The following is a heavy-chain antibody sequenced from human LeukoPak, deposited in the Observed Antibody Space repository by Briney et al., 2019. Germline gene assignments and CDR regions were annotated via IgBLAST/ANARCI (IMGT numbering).Heavy chain of an antibody. J-gene: IGHJ6*03. Sequence: ASVKVSCXASGYTFTGYYMHWVRQAPGQGLVWMGRINPNSGGTNYAQKFQGRVTMTRDTSISTAYMELSRLRSDDTAVYYCARGSTPRGYYYYMDVWGKGTTVTVSS. V-gene: IGHV1-2*06. CDR2: INPNSGGT. CDR1: GYTFTGYY. CDR3: ARGSTPRGYYYYMDV.